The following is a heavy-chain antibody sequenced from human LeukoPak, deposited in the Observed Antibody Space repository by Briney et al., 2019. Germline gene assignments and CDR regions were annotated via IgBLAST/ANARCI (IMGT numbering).Heavy chain of an antibody. V-gene: IGHV3-49*03. Sequence: GRSLRLSCTASVFTFGDHPMSWFRQARWKGLEWVGFIRSKAYGGTTAYAASVKGRFTISRDDSKSIAYLQMNSLKTEDTAVYYCTRGSTITIFGVVSPDYWGQGTLVTVSS. CDR1: VFTFGDHP. CDR2: IRSKAYGGTT. CDR3: TRGSTITIFGVVSPDY. D-gene: IGHD3-3*01. J-gene: IGHJ4*02.